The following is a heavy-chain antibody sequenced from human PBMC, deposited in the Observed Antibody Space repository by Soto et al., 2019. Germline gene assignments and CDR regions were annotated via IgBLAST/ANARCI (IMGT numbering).Heavy chain of an antibody. D-gene: IGHD3-16*02. CDR2: IYYTGST. CDR1: GGSISTYY. J-gene: IGHJ5*02. CDR3: ARSGVIADCFDP. Sequence: QVQLQESGPGLVKASETLSLTCTVSGGSISTYYWSWIRQPPGKGLEWIGYIYYTGSTSYNPSLQSRVTLSVDTSKNQFSLKLSSVTAADTAMYYCARSGVIADCFDPWGQGTLVPVSS. V-gene: IGHV4-59*08.